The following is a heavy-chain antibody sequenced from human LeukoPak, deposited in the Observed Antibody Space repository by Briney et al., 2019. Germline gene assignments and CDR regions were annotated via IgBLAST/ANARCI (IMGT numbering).Heavy chain of an antibody. D-gene: IGHD3-10*01. CDR3: AKDLTPSGPYDAFDI. CDR2: ISWNSVTI. J-gene: IGHJ3*02. Sequence: SLRLSCAASGFTFDNYAMHWVRQAPRKGLEWVSGISWNSVTIGYADSVKGRFTISRDNAKNSLYLQLNSLRAEDTALYYCAKDLTPSGPYDAFDIWGQGTMVTVSS. V-gene: IGHV3-9*01. CDR1: GFTFDNYA.